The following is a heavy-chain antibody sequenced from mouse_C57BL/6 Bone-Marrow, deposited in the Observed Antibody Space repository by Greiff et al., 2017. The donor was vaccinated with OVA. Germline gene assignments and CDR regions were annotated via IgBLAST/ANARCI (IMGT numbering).Heavy chain of an antibody. V-gene: IGHV1-69*01. CDR1: GYTFTSYW. CDR3: ARGDYEDAMDY. D-gene: IGHD2-4*01. CDR2: IDPSDSYT. J-gene: IGHJ4*01. Sequence: VKLQESGAELVMPGASVKLSCKASGYTFTSYWMHWVKQRPGQGLEWIGEIDPSDSYTNYNQKFKGKSTLTVDKSSSTAYMQLSSLTSEDSAVYYCARGDYEDAMDYWGQGTSVTVSS.